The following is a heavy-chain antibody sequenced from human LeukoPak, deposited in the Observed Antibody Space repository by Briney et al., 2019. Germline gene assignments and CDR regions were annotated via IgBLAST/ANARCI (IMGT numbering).Heavy chain of an antibody. CDR2: ISGSGSGVNT. J-gene: IGHJ4*02. V-gene: IGHV3-23*01. D-gene: IGHD6-19*01. Sequence: GGSLRLSCAASGFTFSRYAMSWVRQAPGKGLEWVSGISGSGSGVNTYYADSVKGRFTISRDNSKNTMYLQMNGLRAEDTAVYYCAKGYSSACYDGCDYWGQGALVTVSS. CDR1: GFTFSRYA. CDR3: AKGYSSACYDGCDY.